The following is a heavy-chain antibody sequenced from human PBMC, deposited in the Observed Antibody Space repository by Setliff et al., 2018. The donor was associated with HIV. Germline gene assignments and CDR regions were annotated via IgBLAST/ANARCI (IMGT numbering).Heavy chain of an antibody. J-gene: IGHJ6*03. CDR2: INYRGNT. D-gene: IGHD3-10*01. CDR3: ASLDGSESPYIYYYYMDV. CDR1: GGSISTSRYY. Sequence: PSETLSLTRTVSGGSISTSRYYWGWIRQPPGKGLEWIGSINYRGNTYYNPSLKSRAAISVDTSKNQISLKLSSVTAADTAVYYCASLDGSESPYIYYYYMDVWGKGTAVTVSS. V-gene: IGHV4-39*01.